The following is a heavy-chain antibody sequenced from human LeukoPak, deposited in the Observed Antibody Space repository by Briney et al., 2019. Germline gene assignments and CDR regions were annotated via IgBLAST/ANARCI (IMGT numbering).Heavy chain of an antibody. V-gene: IGHV3-30-3*01. CDR3: ARDHAYYFDY. CDR1: GFTFSSYA. J-gene: IGHJ4*02. Sequence: PGGSLRLSCAASGFTFSSYAMHWVRQAPGKGLEWVAVISYDGSNKYYVDSVKGRFTISRDNSKNTLYLQMNSLRAEDTAVYYCARDHAYYFDYWGQGTLVTVSS. CDR2: ISYDGSNK.